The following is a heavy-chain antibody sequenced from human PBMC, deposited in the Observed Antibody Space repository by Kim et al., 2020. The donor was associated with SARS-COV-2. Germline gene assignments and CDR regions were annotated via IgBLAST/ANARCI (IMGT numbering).Heavy chain of an antibody. CDR3: ARDSADRGMGIDTFNFDY. Sequence: GGSLRLSCAASGFTFSDYYMSWIRQAPGKGLEWVSYISSSGSTIYYADSVKGRFTISRDNAKNSLYLQMNSLRAEDTAVYYCARDSADRGMGIDTFNFDYWGQGALVTVSS. D-gene: IGHD2-2*03. V-gene: IGHV3-11*01. CDR2: ISSSGSTI. CDR1: GFTFSDYY. J-gene: IGHJ4*02.